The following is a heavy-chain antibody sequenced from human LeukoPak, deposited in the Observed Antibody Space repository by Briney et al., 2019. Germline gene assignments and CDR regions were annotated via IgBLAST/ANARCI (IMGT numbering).Heavy chain of an antibody. CDR1: GFTFSSYS. D-gene: IGHD1-26*01. CDR2: ISSSSSYI. J-gene: IGHJ4*02. V-gene: IGHV3-21*01. CDR3: ARDKEVGAPSCYFDY. Sequence: GGSLRLSCAASGFTFSSYSMNWVRQAPGKGLEWVSSISSSSSYIYYADSVKGRFTISRDNAKNSLYLQMNSLRAEDTAVYYCARDKEVGAPSCYFDYWGQGTLVTVSS.